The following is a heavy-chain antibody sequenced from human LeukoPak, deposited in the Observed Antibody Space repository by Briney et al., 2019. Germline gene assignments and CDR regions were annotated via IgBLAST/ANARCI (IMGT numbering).Heavy chain of an antibody. J-gene: IGHJ4*02. CDR3: ARQDWELLHFDY. CDR1: GGSISRGGFC. V-gene: IGHV4-31*03. Sequence: SETLSLTCTVSGGSISRGGFCWNWVRQHPRKGLEWIGNVFSTETTYYNPSLIGRASISVGTSKSHFSLRLRSVTAADTAVYYCARQDWELLHFDYWGKGILVTVSS. D-gene: IGHD3-10*01. CDR2: VFSTETT.